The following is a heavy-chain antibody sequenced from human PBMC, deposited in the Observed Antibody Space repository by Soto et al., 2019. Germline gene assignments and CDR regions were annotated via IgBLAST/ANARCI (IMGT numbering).Heavy chain of an antibody. J-gene: IGHJ4*02. CDR2: ISYDGSNK. D-gene: IGHD6-13*01. CDR1: GFTFSSYA. CDR3: ARKAAGIDY. Sequence: PGGSLRLSCAASGFTFSSYAIHFVRQSPGKGLEWVAVISYDGSNKYYADSVKGRFTISRDNSKNTLYLQMNSLRAEDTAVYYCARKAAGIDYWGQGTLVTVSS. V-gene: IGHV3-30-3*01.